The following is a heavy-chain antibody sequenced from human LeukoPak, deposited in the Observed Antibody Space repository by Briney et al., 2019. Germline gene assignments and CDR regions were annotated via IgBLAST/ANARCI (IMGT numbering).Heavy chain of an antibody. J-gene: IGHJ4*02. Sequence: SETLSLTCAVYGGSFSGYYWSWIRQPPGKGLEWIGEINHSGSTNYNPSLKSRVTISVDTSKNQFSLKLSSVTAADTAVYYCARGRMRQLVQFDYWGQGTRVTVSS. V-gene: IGHV4-34*01. CDR3: ARGRMRQLVQFDY. CDR1: GGSFSGYY. D-gene: IGHD6-13*01. CDR2: INHSGST.